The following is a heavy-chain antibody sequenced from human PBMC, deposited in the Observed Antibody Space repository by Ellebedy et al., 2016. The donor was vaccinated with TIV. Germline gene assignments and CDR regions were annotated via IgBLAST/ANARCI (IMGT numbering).Heavy chain of an antibody. V-gene: IGHV3-15*01. CDR1: GITFKKYW. D-gene: IGHD1-1*01. J-gene: IGHJ4*02. CDR3: TNLAER. CDR2: FKGNTDGGTT. Sequence: GESLKISCGVSGITFKKYWMHWVRQAPGKGLEWVGRFKGNTDGGTTDYAAPVKGRFTISRNDSKNTLYLQMNSLKTEDTAVYYCTNLAERWGQGTLVTVSS.